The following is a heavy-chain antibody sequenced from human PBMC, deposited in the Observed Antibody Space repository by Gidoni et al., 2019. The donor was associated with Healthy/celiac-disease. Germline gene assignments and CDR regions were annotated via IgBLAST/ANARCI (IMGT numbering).Heavy chain of an antibody. Sequence: QVQLQQWGAGLLKPSETLSLTCAVYGGSFSGYYWTWIRQPPGKGLEWIGEIKHSGSTNYNPSLKSRVTISVDTSKNQFSLKLSSVTAADTAVYYCARGIRDYVWGSYSYTGGYRLDYWGQGTLVTVSS. CDR2: IKHSGST. V-gene: IGHV4-34*01. J-gene: IGHJ4*02. CDR3: ARGIRDYVWGSYSYTGGYRLDY. CDR1: GGSFSGYY. D-gene: IGHD3-16*02.